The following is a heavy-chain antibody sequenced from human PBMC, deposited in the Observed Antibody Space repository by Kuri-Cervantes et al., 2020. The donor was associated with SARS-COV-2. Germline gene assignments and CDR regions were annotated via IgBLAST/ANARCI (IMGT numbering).Heavy chain of an antibody. J-gene: IGHJ4*02. D-gene: IGHD2-21*02. CDR2: IIPVFGTA. CDR3: ARWGVVTNSFDY. V-gene: IGHV1-69*05. CDR1: GGTLSSFA. Sequence: SVKVSCKASGGTLSSFAISWVRQAPGQGLEWMGGIIPVFGTARYPQRFQGRVTMTTDESTTTAYMELSSLRSEDTAVYCCARWGVVTNSFDYWGQGTLVTVSS.